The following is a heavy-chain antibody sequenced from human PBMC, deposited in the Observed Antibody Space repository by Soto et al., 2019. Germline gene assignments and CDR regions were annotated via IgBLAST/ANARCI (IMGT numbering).Heavy chain of an antibody. CDR3: ARGWFGPDV. CDR2: IDNAGTDS. CDR1: GFTLSGRS. D-gene: IGHD3-10*01. V-gene: IGHV3-74*01. Sequence: EVQLVESGGGLVQPGGSLRLSCAASGFTLSGRSMHWVRQAPGKGLVWVSGIDNAGTDSTYADSVKGRFTSSRDNAKNMLDLQMNSLRVEDTAVSYCARGWFGPDVWGKGTTVTVSS. J-gene: IGHJ6*04.